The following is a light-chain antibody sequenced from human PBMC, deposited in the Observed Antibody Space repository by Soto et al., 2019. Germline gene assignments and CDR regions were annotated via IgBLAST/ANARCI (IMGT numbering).Light chain of an antibody. V-gene: IGLV2-14*01. J-gene: IGLJ2*01. CDR2: EVV. CDR1: SSDVGGYNY. CDR3: SSYTGSHTLVV. Sequence: QSALTQPASVSGSPGQSITISCTGTSSDVGGYNYVSWYQQHPGKAPKLIIYEVVNRPSGVSSRFSGSKSGNTASLTIPGLQAEDEADFYCSSYTGSHTLVVFGGGTKLTVL.